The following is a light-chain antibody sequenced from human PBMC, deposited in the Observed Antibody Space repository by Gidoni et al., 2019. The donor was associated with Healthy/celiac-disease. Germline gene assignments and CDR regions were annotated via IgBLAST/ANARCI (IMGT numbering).Light chain of an antibody. CDR2: AAS. J-gene: IGKJ2*02. CDR1: QSISSY. V-gene: IGKV1-39*01. Sequence: DIQMTQSPSSLSASVGDRVTITCRASQSISSYLNWYQQKPGKAPKLLIYAASSLQSGVPSRFSGSGSGTDFTLTISSLQPEDFATDYCQQSYSTPPWTFXQXTKLEIK. CDR3: QQSYSTPPWT.